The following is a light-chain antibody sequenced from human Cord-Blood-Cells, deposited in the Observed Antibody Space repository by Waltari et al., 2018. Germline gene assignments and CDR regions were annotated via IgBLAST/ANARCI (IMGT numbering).Light chain of an antibody. CDR3: QKSYSTPT. CDR2: AAS. Sequence: DIQMTQSPSSLSASVGDRVTITCRASQSISSYLNWYQQKPGKAPKLLIYAASSLQSGVPSRFSGSGSWTNFTLTISSLQPEDFATYYCQKSYSTPTFGQGTKVEIK. J-gene: IGKJ1*01. CDR1: QSISSY. V-gene: IGKV1-39*01.